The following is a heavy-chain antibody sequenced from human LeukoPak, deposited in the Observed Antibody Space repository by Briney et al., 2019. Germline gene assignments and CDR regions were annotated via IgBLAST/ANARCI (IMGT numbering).Heavy chain of an antibody. V-gene: IGHV4-39*01. D-gene: IGHD2-21*02. J-gene: IGHJ4*02. Sequence: SETLSLTCTVSGASISSSSYYWGWIRQPPGKGLEWIGSISYSGSTYYNPSLESRVTISVDTSKNKFSLKLSSVTAADTAVYYCARQLYCGGDCYSFDYWGQGTLVTVSS. CDR1: GASISSSSYY. CDR3: ARQLYCGGDCYSFDY. CDR2: ISYSGST.